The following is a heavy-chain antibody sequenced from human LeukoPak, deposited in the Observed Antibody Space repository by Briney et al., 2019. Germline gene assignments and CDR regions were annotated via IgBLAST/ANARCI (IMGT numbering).Heavy chain of an antibody. D-gene: IGHD2-15*01. CDR3: AKRYCSGGSCYPNY. CDR1: GFTFSGYA. Sequence: VVSLGLSCAASGFTFSGYAMSWVRQAPGKGLEWVSAISGSGGSTYYAESVKGRFAISRDNSKNTLYLQMNSLRAEDTAVYYCAKRYCSGGSCYPNYWGQGTLVTVSS. V-gene: IGHV3-23*01. J-gene: IGHJ4*02. CDR2: ISGSGGST.